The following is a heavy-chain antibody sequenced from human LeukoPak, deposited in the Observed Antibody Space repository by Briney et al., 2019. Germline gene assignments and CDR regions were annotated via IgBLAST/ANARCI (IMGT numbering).Heavy chain of an antibody. CDR1: GCTFTDYY. J-gene: IGHJ5*02. CDR3: ARQVPAGGLDP. V-gene: IGHV1-2*06. Sequence: ASVKVSCKASGCTFTDYYIHWVRQAPGQGLEWMGRINPNSGGTNYAQKFQGRVTMTRDTSINTAYMELSRLRSDDTAVYYCARQVPAGGLDPWGQGTLVTVSS. CDR2: INPNSGGT. D-gene: IGHD2-2*01.